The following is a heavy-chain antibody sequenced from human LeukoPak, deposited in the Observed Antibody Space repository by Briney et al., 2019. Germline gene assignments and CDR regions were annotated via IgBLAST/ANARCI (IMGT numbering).Heavy chain of an antibody. J-gene: IGHJ5*01. CDR3: ARDFWNFDDSRGYYRDFDS. CDR1: TSY. V-gene: IGHV1-18*01. D-gene: IGHD3-22*01. Sequence: GASVKVSCKATSYISWVRQAPGQGLEWMGWIGSYAGDTYYAQKFQGRVTVTTDTSSSTAYMELRSLRFDDTAVYYCARDFWNFDDSRGYYRDFDSWGQGTLVTVSS. CDR2: IGSYAGDT.